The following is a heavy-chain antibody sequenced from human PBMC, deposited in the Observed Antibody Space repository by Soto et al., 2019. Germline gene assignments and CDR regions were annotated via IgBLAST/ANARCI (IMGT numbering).Heavy chain of an antibody. CDR1: GGSISSYY. CDR2: INHSGST. V-gene: IGHV4-34*01. Sequence: SETLSLTCTVSGGSISSYYWSWIRQPPGKGLEWIGEINHSGSTNYNPSLKSRVTISVDTSKNQFSLKLSSVTAADTAVYYCARGRAEGIVVVVAATPINYYGMEVWGQGTTVTVSS. CDR3: ARGRAEGIVVVVAATPINYYGMEV. D-gene: IGHD2-15*01. J-gene: IGHJ6*02.